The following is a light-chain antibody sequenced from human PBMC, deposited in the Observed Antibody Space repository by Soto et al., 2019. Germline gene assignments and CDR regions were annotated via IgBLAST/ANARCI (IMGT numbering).Light chain of an antibody. Sequence: QSVLTQPPSVSGAPGQRVTISCTGSSSNIGAGYDVHWYQQLPGTAPKLLIYGNSNRPSGVPDRFSGSKSSTSASLAITGLQAEDEADYYCQSYDSSLSGPRFGGGTKLTVL. CDR1: SSNIGAGYD. V-gene: IGLV1-40*01. CDR2: GNS. CDR3: QSYDSSLSGPR. J-gene: IGLJ3*02.